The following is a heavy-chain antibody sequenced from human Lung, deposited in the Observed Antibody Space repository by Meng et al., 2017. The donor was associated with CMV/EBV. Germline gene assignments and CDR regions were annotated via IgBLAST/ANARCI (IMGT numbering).Heavy chain of an antibody. Sequence: SETLSLXCTVSGASISSYYWSWIRQPPGRGLEYIGFIYYSGSTNYNPSLRRPVIISIDTSKNQFSLKLSSVTTADTAVYYCARFSATGAYYYGMDVWGQWTTVTVSS. CDR3: ARFSATGAYYYGMDV. V-gene: IGHV4-59*01. D-gene: IGHD1-1*01. CDR2: IYYSGST. CDR1: GASISSYY. J-gene: IGHJ6*02.